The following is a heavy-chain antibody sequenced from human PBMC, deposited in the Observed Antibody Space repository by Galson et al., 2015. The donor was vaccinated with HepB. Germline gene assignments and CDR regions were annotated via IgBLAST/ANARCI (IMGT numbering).Heavy chain of an antibody. CDR1: GFTFSRYG. J-gene: IGHJ3*02. CDR3: AKDSPYSSSWDEDAFDI. CDR2: ISAGGDAT. V-gene: IGHV3-23*01. D-gene: IGHD6-13*01. Sequence: SLRLSCAASGFTFSRYGMGWVRQAPGKGLDWVSAISAGGDATFYADSVKGRFTISRDNSKNTLYMQINSLRDDDTAIYYCAKDSPYSSSWDEDAFDIWGQGTMVTVSS.